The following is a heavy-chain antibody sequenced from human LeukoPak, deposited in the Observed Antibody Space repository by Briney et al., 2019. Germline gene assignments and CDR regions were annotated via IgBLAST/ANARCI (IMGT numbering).Heavy chain of an antibody. D-gene: IGHD5-18*01. CDR3: ARDSSYGIDY. CDR1: GFTFSSYS. Sequence: PGGSLRLSCAASGFTFSSYSMNWVRQAPGKGLEWVSSISSSSSYVYYADSVKGRFTISRDNAKNSLYLQMNSLRAEDTAVYCCARDSSYGIDYWGQGTLVTVSS. J-gene: IGHJ4*02. CDR2: ISSSSSYV. V-gene: IGHV3-21*01.